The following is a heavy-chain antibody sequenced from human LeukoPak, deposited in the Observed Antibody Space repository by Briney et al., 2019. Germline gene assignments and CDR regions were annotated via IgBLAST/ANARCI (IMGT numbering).Heavy chain of an antibody. CDR2: ISGSGGST. J-gene: IGHJ6*02. CDR1: GFTFSSYA. D-gene: IGHD3-22*01. V-gene: IGHV3-23*01. CDR3: AKGKIVAGARSYGMDV. Sequence: GGSLRLSCAASGFTFSSYAMSWVRQAPGKGLEWVSAISGSGGSTYYADSVKGRFTISRDNSKNTLYLQMNSLRAEDTAVYYCAKGKIVAGARSYGMDVWGQGTTVTVSS.